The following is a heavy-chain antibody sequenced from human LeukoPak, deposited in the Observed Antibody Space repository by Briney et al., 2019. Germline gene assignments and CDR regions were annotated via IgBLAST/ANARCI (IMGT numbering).Heavy chain of an antibody. Sequence: GRTLGLLYAACVHTYKRYNQKGAPGARGRGLEDVSSITSSSSYIYYADSVKGRFTISRDNAKNSLYLQMNSLRAEDTAVYYCARDPGTYSSGWFDYWGQGTLVTVSS. V-gene: IGHV3-21*01. D-gene: IGHD6-19*01. CDR2: ITSSSSYI. J-gene: IGHJ4*02. CDR1: VHTYKRYN. CDR3: ARDPGTYSSGWFDY.